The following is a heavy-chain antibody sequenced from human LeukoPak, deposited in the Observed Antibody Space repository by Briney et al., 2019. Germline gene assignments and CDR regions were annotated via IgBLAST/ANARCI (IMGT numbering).Heavy chain of an antibody. Sequence: SETLSLTCTVSGGSISSSGYYWGWIRQPPGKGLEWIGSIYYSGSTYYNPSLKSRVTISVDTSKNQFSLKLSSVTAADTAVYYCATSYYDFWSGYFDYWGQGTLVTVSS. V-gene: IGHV4-39*01. CDR3: ATSYYDFWSGYFDY. CDR2: IYYSGST. D-gene: IGHD3-3*01. CDR1: GGSISSSGYY. J-gene: IGHJ4*02.